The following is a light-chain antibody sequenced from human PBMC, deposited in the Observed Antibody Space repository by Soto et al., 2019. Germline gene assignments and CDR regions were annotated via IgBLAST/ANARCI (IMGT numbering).Light chain of an antibody. CDR2: AAS. CDR3: LQEYNYPLT. V-gene: IGKV1-6*01. J-gene: IGKJ4*01. Sequence: AIQMTQSPSSLSASVGARVTITCRASQGIRNDLGWYQQKPGKDPNILIYAASSLQSGVPSRFSGSGSGTDFTLTISRLQTEDFATYDCLQEYNYPLTFGGVTQVDIK. CDR1: QGIRND.